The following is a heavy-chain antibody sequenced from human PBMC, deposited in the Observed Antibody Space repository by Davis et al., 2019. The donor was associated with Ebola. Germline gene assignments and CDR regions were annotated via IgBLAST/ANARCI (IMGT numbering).Heavy chain of an antibody. V-gene: IGHV3-73*01. CDR1: GFTFSGPA. CDR3: TSSSHDY. Sequence: GESLKISCAASGFTFSGPAMHWVRQASGKGLEWVGRIRSKANSYATAYAASVKGRVTISRDDSKNTAYLQMNSLKTEDTAVYYCTSSSHDYWGQGTLVTVSS. J-gene: IGHJ4*02. CDR2: IRSKANSYAT. D-gene: IGHD6-6*01.